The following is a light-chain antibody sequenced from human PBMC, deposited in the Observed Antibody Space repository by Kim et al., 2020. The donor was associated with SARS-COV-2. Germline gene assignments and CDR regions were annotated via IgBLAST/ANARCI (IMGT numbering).Light chain of an antibody. J-gene: IGKJ1*01. Sequence: ATINCKSSQSVLYSSNNKNDLAWYQQKPGQPPKLLIYWASTRESGVPDRFSGSGSGTYFTLTISSLQAEDVAVYYCQQYYSTPRTFGQGTKVDIK. CDR2: WAS. V-gene: IGKV4-1*01. CDR3: QQYYSTPRT. CDR1: QSVLYSSNNKND.